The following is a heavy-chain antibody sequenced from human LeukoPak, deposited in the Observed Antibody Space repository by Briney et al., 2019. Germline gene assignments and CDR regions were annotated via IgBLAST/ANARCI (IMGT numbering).Heavy chain of an antibody. Sequence: SETLSLTCSASGDSTRRRYWSWIRQSPGGTLEWIGHIYDGRDTKYNPSLTSRVTISVDTSRNQFSLRLTPVTAADTAIYYCAQTTGWPGFDFWGPGALVTVSS. J-gene: IGHJ4*02. CDR2: IYDGRDT. CDR1: GDSTRRRY. CDR3: AQTTGWPGFDF. D-gene: IGHD6-19*01. V-gene: IGHV4-59*08.